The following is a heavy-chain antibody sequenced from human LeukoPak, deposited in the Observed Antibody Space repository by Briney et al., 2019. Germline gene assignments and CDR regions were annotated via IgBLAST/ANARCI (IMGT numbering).Heavy chain of an antibody. J-gene: IGHJ4*02. CDR2: ISSSSRTR. CDR3: ARAAARARFDY. V-gene: IGHV3-48*04. D-gene: IGHD6-13*01. Sequence: AGGSLRLSCAASGFNFSTYNVNWVRQAPGKGLDWVSYISSSSRTRYYADSVKGRFTISRDNAKNSLYLQMNSLRAEDTAVYYCARAAARARFDYWGQGTLVTVSS. CDR1: GFNFSTYN.